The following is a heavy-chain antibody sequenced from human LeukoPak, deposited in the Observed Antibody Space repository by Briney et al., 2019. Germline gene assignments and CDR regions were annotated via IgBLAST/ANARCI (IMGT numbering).Heavy chain of an antibody. D-gene: IGHD3-10*01. CDR2: ICSSGST. Sequence: SETLSLTCTVSGGSISSYCWIWVRQPAEKGLEWIGRICSSGSTIYNPSLKSRVAMSSDMSNNQFSLRLSSVTAADTAVYYCARGRGKDGSDQLDPWGQGTLVTVSS. V-gene: IGHV4-4*07. CDR1: GGSISSYC. CDR3: ARGRGKDGSDQLDP. J-gene: IGHJ5*02.